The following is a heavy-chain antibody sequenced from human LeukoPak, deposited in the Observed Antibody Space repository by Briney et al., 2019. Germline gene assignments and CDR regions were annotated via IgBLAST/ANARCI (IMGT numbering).Heavy chain of an antibody. CDR2: ISAYNGNT. Sequence: GASVKVSCKASGYTFTSYGISWVRQAPGQGLEWMGWISAYNGNTNYARKLQGRVTMTTDTSTSTAYMELRSLRFDDTAVYYCARDLYSKAGTTLYSSPAPYNWFDPWGQGTLVTVSS. D-gene: IGHD1-1*01. J-gene: IGHJ5*02. CDR1: GYTFTSYG. V-gene: IGHV1-18*01. CDR3: ARDLYSKAGTTLYSSPAPYNWFDP.